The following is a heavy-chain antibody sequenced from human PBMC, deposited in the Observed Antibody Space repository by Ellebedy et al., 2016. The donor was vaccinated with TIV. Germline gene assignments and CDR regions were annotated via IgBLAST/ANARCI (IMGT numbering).Heavy chain of an antibody. CDR1: GFTFSSYA. CDR2: ISSNGGST. D-gene: IGHD4-17*01. V-gene: IGHV3-64D*06. Sequence: GESLKISXSASGFTFSSYAMHWVRQAPGKGLEYVSAISSNGGSTYYADSVKGRFTISRDNSKNTLYLQMSSLRAEDTAVYYCVKVLDYGDYVYYYYGMDVWGQGTTVTVSS. J-gene: IGHJ6*02. CDR3: VKVLDYGDYVYYYYGMDV.